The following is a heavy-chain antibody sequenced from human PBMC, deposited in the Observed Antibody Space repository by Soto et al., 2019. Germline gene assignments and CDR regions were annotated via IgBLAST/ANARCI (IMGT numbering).Heavy chain of an antibody. V-gene: IGHV4-59*01. CDR2: IYYSGST. J-gene: IGHJ6*02. CDR3: ARLRITTKPYYYYGMDV. D-gene: IGHD3-10*01. Sequence: PSETLSLTCTVSGGSISSYYWSWIRQPPGKGLEWIGYIYYSGSTNYNPSLKSRVTISVDTSKNQFSLKLSSVTAADTAVYYCARLRITTKPYYYYGMDVWGQGTTVTAP. CDR1: GGSISSYY.